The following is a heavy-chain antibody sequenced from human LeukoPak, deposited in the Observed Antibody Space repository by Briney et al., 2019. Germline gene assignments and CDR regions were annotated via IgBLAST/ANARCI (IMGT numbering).Heavy chain of an antibody. V-gene: IGHV3-30-3*01. CDR1: GFTFSSYA. CDR3: ARDLSV. Sequence: GGSLRLSCAASGFTFSSYAMHWVRQAPGKGLEWVAVISYDGSNKYYADSVKGRFTTSRDNAKNTVYLQMNSLRAEDTAVYYCARDLSVWGQGTTVTVSS. J-gene: IGHJ6*02. CDR2: ISYDGSNK.